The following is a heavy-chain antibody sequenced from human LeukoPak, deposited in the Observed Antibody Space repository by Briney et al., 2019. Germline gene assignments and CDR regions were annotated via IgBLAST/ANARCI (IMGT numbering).Heavy chain of an antibody. V-gene: IGHV1-46*01. D-gene: IGHD3-22*01. J-gene: IGHJ4*02. CDR1: GYTFTSYY. CDR2: INPSGGST. Sequence: EASVKVSCKASGYTFTSYYMHWVRQAPGQGLEWMGIINPSGGSTSYAQKFQGRVTMTRDTSTSTVYMELSSLRPEDTAVYYCARRGRRYYYDSSGYPFDYWGQGTLVTVSS. CDR3: ARRGRRYYYDSSGYPFDY.